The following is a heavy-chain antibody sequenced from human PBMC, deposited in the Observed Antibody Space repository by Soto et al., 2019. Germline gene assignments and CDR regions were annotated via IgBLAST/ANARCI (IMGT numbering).Heavy chain of an antibody. D-gene: IGHD6-25*01. CDR3: ARGLNKAALSFEY. V-gene: IGHV3-66*01. CDR1: VLTVSSNY. CDR2: IYSGGST. Sequence: GGSLRLSCAASVLTVSSNYMSWVRQAPGKGLEWVSLIYSGGSTYYADSVKGRFTISRDNSKNTLYLQMNSLRAEDTAVYYCARGLNKAALSFEYWGQGTLVTVPS. J-gene: IGHJ4*01.